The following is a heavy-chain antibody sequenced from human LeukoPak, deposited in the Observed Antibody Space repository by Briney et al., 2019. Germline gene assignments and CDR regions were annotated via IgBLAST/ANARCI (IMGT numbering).Heavy chain of an antibody. Sequence: ASVKVSCRASGYKFTSYGMNWVRQAPGQGLEWIGRINTNAEKATFAQGFTGRFVLSQDTSLSTAYLQISSLKAEDTAVYYCVYSSSWYAQYFQHWGQGTLVTVSS. CDR3: VYSSSWYAQYFQH. V-gene: IGHV7-4-1*02. J-gene: IGHJ1*01. D-gene: IGHD6-13*01. CDR2: INTNAEKA. CDR1: GYKFTSYG.